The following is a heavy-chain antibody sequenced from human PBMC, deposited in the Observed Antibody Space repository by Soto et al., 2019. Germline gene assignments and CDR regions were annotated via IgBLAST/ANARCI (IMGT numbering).Heavy chain of an antibody. CDR3: ARDLWFGELSLGY. V-gene: IGHV4-30-4*01. D-gene: IGHD3-10*01. CDR1: GGSISSGDYY. J-gene: IGHJ4*02. CDR2: IYYSGST. Sequence: SETLSLTCTVSGGSISSGDYYWSWIRQPPGKCLEWIGYIYYSGSTYYNPSLKSRVTISVDTSKNQFSLKLSSVTAADTAVYYCARDLWFGELSLGYWGQGTLVTVYS.